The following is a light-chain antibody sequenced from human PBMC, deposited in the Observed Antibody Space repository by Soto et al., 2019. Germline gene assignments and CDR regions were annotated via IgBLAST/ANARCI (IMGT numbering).Light chain of an antibody. V-gene: IGKV3-15*01. Sequence: EIVFTQSPATLSVSPGERATLSCRASQSISSNLAWYQQKPGQAPRLLMFRTSSRATGFPARFSGSGSGTEFNLTISSLQSEDFGVYYCQQYNNWPRATFGGGTKVDIK. CDR2: RTS. CDR1: QSISSN. CDR3: QQYNNWPRAT. J-gene: IGKJ4*01.